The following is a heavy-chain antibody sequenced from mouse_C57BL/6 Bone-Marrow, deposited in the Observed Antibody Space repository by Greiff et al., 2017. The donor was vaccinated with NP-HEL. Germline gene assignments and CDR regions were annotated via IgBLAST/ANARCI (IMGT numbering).Heavy chain of an antibody. CDR2: IHPNSGST. V-gene: IGHV1-64*01. CDR1: GYTFTSYW. Sequence: VQLQQPGAELVKPGASVKLSCKASGYTFTSYWMHWVKQRPGQGLEWIGMIHPNSGSTNYNEKVKSKATLTVDKSSSTAYMQLSSLTSEDSAVYYCARGSLYYYGSSFDYWGQGTTLTVSS. D-gene: IGHD1-1*01. J-gene: IGHJ2*01. CDR3: ARGSLYYYGSSFDY.